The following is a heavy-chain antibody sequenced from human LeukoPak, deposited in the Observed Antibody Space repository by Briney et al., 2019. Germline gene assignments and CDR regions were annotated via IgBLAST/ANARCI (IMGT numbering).Heavy chain of an antibody. CDR2: IYFSGNT. CDR3: ASGYFVHTFDF. J-gene: IGHJ4*02. CDR1: GVSIRSTSYY. V-gene: IGHV4-39*01. D-gene: IGHD2-2*03. Sequence: SGTLSLTCTVSGVSIRSTSYYWGWIRQPPGKGLEWIGSIYFSGNTYYNPSLKTRVTISIDTSKNQFSLKLTSVTAADTAIFYCASGYFVHTFDFWGQGTLGTVSS.